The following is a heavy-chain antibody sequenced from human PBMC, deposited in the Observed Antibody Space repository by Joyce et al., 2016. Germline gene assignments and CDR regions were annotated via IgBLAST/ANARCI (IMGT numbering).Heavy chain of an antibody. CDR3: AKEKTYYDYVWGTYPDS. CDR2: ISFDGTKK. CDR1: D. J-gene: IGHJ4*02. Sequence: DMHWVRQAPGKGLEWVALISFDGTKKYYAESMKGRFTLSRDNSKNTLYLQMDSLRAEDTAVYYCAKEKTYYDYVWGTYPDSWGQGTLVTVSS. V-gene: IGHV3-30*18. D-gene: IGHD3-16*01.